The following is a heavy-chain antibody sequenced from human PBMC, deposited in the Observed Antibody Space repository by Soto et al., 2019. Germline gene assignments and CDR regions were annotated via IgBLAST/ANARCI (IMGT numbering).Heavy chain of an antibody. CDR3: ARNPREFSSGRRDYFDY. CDR2: ISSSGSTI. J-gene: IGHJ4*02. D-gene: IGHD6-19*01. Sequence: GGSLRLSCAASGFTFSSYEMNWVRQAPGKGLEWVSYISSSGSTIYYADSVKGRFTISRDNAKNSLYLQMNSLRAEDTAVYYCARNPREFSSGRRDYFDYWGQGTLVTVSS. CDR1: GFTFSSYE. V-gene: IGHV3-48*03.